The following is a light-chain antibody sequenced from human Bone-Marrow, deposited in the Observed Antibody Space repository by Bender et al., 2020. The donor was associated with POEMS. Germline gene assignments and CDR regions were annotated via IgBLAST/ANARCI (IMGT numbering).Light chain of an antibody. CDR3: CSYVGSSTFF. CDR1: SSDIGAYGF. CDR2: ETN. Sequence: QSPLTQPASVSGSPGQAITISCTGISSDIGAYGFVSWYQQYPGKAPKLMIYETNKRPSGVSNRFSGSRSGNTASLTISGLQAEDEADYYCCSYVGSSTFFFGTGTEVSVL. J-gene: IGLJ1*01. V-gene: IGLV2-23*01.